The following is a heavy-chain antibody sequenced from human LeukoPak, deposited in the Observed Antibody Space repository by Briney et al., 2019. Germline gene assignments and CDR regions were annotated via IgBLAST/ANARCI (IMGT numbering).Heavy chain of an antibody. CDR2: IGTSSTTI. CDR3: APELIPAANYLGPNWFDP. Sequence: GGSLRLSCAASGFTFSSYTMNWVRQPPGKGLEWVSNIGTSSTTIYYADSVKGRFTISRDNAKNSLYLQMNSLRAEDAAVYYCAPELIPAANYLGPNWFDPWGQGTLVTVSS. V-gene: IGHV3-48*01. D-gene: IGHD2-2*01. J-gene: IGHJ5*02. CDR1: GFTFSSYT.